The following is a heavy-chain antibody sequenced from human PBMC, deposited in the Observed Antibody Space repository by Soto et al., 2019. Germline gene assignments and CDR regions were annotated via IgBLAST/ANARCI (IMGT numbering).Heavy chain of an antibody. D-gene: IGHD2-15*01. CDR2: ISAYNGNT. Sequence: GASVKVSCKASGYTFTSYGISWVRQAPGQGLEWMGWISAYNGNTNYAQKLQGRVTMTTDTSTSTAYMELRSLRSDDTAVYYCSRECSGGSCYTTDAFDIWGQGTMVTVSS. CDR3: SRECSGGSCYTTDAFDI. J-gene: IGHJ3*02. CDR1: GYTFTSYG. V-gene: IGHV1-18*01.